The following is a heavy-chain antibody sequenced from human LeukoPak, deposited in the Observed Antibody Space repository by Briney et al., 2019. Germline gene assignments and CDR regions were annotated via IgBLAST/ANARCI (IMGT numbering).Heavy chain of an antibody. Sequence: SETLSLTCTVSGGSISSGDYYWSWIRQPPGKGLEWIGEINHSGSTNYNPSLKSRVTISVDTSKNQFSLKLSSVTAADTAVYYCARALEGYDYVWGSYRHQGLAFGYWGQGTLVTVSS. CDR2: INHSGST. D-gene: IGHD3-16*02. J-gene: IGHJ4*02. CDR3: ARALEGYDYVWGSYRHQGLAFGY. CDR1: GGSISSGDYY. V-gene: IGHV4-39*07.